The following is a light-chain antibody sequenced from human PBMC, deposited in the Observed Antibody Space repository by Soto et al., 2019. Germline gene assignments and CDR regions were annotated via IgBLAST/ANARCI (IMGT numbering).Light chain of an antibody. CDR2: GAS. V-gene: IGKV1-5*01. CDR1: QSISSW. Sequence: DIQMTQSPSTLSASVGDRVTITCRASQSISSWLAWYQQRPREAPKPLIYGASSLDSGGPSRFGGTRSVTEFNLTISSLQPTDFATSYCQQYANCTPTFGQGTKLEIK. J-gene: IGKJ2*01. CDR3: QQYANCTPT.